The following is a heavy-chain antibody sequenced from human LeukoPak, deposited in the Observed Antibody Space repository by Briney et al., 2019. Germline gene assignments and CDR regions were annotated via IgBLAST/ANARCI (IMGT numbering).Heavy chain of an antibody. D-gene: IGHD3-9*01. CDR2: ISGSGGST. J-gene: IGHJ1*01. CDR1: GFTFSSYA. V-gene: IGHV3-23*01. CDR3: AKDSSYFDWLSAEYFQH. Sequence: PGGSLRLSCAASGFTFSSYAMSWVRQAPGKGLEWVSAISGSGGSTYYADSVKGRFTISRDNSKSTLYLQMNSLRAEDTAVYYCAKDSSYFDWLSAEYFQHWGQGTLVTVSS.